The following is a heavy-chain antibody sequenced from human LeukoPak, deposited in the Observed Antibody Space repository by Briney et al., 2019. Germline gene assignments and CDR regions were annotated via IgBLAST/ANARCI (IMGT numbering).Heavy chain of an antibody. CDR2: ISGSGGST. CDR1: GFTFSSYA. Sequence: PGGSLRLSCAASGFTFSSYAMSWVRQAPGKGLEWVSAISGSGGSTYYADSVKGRFTISRDNSKNTLYLQMNSLSVEDTAVYYCAKGDYDDYNFWGQGTLVTVSS. CDR3: AKGDYDDYNF. D-gene: IGHD4-17*01. J-gene: IGHJ4*02. V-gene: IGHV3-23*01.